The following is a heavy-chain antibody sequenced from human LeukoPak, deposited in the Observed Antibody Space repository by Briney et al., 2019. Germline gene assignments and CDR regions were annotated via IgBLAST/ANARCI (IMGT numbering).Heavy chain of an antibody. V-gene: IGHV3-30-3*01. CDR3: ARDASGSLIADNWFDP. D-gene: IGHD2-21*01. J-gene: IGHJ5*02. CDR2: ISYDGSNK. CDR1: GFTFGRHA. Sequence: GRSLRLSCAASGFTFGRHAMHWVRQAPGKGLEWVAVISYDGSNKYYADSVKGRFTISRDNSKNTLYLQMNSLRAEDTAVYYCARDASGSLIADNWFDPWGQGTLVTVSS.